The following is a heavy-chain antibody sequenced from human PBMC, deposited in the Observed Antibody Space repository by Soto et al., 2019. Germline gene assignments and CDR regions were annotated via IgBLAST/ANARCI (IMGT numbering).Heavy chain of an antibody. V-gene: IGHV1-46*01. D-gene: IGHD2-21*02. J-gene: IGHJ4*02. CDR3: ARGGHVVVVTAALDY. CDR1: GDTFSDYY. Sequence: QVQLRQSGAEVKKTGASEKVSCKASGDTFSDYYIHWVRQAPGQGLEWMGTVNPSGGHTTYSQHFLGRVTMTRDTSTSTLHMELTSLTSEDTAVYYCARGGHVVVVTAALDYWGQGTLVTVSS. CDR2: VNPSGGHT.